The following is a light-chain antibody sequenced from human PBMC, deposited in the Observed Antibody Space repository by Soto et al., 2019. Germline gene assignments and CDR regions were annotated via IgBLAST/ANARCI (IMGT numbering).Light chain of an antibody. CDR3: SSYTSCSTV. CDR1: SSDVGGYNY. CDR2: DVS. Sequence: QSVLTQPASVSGSPGQSITISCTGTSSDVGGYNYVSWYQQHPGKAPKLMIYDVSNRPSGVSNRFSGSKSGNTASLTISGLQAEDEADYYCSSYTSCSTVLGTGTKVTVL. J-gene: IGLJ1*01. V-gene: IGLV2-14*01.